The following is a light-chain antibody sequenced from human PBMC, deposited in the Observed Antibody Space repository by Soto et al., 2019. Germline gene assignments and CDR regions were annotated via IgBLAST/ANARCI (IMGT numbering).Light chain of an antibody. CDR1: SSDIGGYNY. V-gene: IGLV2-14*01. CDR3: GSYTSSNTLV. J-gene: IGLJ1*01. Sequence: QAVLTQPASVSGSPGQSLTISCTGGSSDIGGYNYVSWFQQPPGKVPKLMICEVTNRPSGVSNRFSGSKSGSTASLTISGRQADDEADYYCGSYTSSNTLVFGTGTKV. CDR2: EVT.